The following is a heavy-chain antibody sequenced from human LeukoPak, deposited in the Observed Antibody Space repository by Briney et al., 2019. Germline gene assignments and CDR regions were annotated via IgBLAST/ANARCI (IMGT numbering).Heavy chain of an antibody. D-gene: IGHD3-9*01. CDR1: GFTFSTYW. J-gene: IGHJ4*02. V-gene: IGHV3-74*01. Sequence: GGSLRLSCAASGFTFSTYWMHWVRQAPGKGLVWVARSSTDGSATIYADSVKGRFSISRDNSKNTLYLQMSSLGVEDTGMNYWGRGWRGFEHYWPGGTLV. CDR2: SSTDGSAT. CDR3: GRGWRGFEHY.